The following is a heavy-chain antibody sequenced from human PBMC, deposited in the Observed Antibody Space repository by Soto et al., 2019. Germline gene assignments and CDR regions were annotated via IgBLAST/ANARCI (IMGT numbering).Heavy chain of an antibody. V-gene: IGHV3-23*01. D-gene: IGHD2-15*01. Sequence: EVQLLESGGGLVQPGESLRLSCAFSGFIFGNYMMTWVRQAPGKGLEWVSTIRDGGESTYYADSVKGRFTIARDNSKNTFYLQMESVGVEDTAVYYCAPLVHCSGGSCHYDAFDIRGQGTMVTVSS. CDR2: IRDGGEST. J-gene: IGHJ3*02. CDR1: GFIFGNYM. CDR3: APLVHCSGGSCHYDAFDI.